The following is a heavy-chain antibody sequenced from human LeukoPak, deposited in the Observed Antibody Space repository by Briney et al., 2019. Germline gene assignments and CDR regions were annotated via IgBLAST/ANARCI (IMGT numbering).Heavy chain of an antibody. D-gene: IGHD4-17*01. J-gene: IGHJ3*01. V-gene: IGHV3-7*01. CDR1: GFTFSLYW. CDR2: IKEDGSKK. CDR3: ARATRDDYGDVHDAFDV. Sequence: GGSLRLSCATSGFTFSLYWMNWVRQAPGKGLEWVANIKEDGSKKNYVESVKGRFTISRDNAKNSVFLQMNTLRADDTAVYYCARATRDDYGDVHDAFDVWGQGTMVAVSS.